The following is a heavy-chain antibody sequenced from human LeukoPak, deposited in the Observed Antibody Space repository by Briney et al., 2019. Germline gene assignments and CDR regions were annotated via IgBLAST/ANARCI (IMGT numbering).Heavy chain of an antibody. J-gene: IGHJ6*02. D-gene: IGHD2-15*01. V-gene: IGHV4-59*08. CDR1: GGPISSYY. CDR2: IYYSGST. CDR3: ARSPVGYFNMGV. Sequence: SETLSLTCTVSGGPISSYYWSWIRQPPGKGLEWIGYIYYSGSTNYNPSLKSRLTISVDTSKNQFSLKLRSMTAADTAAYYCARSPVGYFNMGVWGQGTTVTVSS.